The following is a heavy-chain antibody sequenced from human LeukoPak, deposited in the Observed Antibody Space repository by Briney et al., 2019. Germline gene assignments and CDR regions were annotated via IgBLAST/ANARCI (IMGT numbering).Heavy chain of an antibody. V-gene: IGHV3-11*01. CDR1: GFTFSDYY. Sequence: GGSLRLSCAASGFTFSDYYMSWIRQAPGKGLEWVSYISSSGSTIYYADSVKGRFTISRDNAKNSLYLQTNSLRAEDTAVYYCATTPPVYSSSWYEGAFDIWGQGTMVTVSS. J-gene: IGHJ3*02. CDR2: ISSSGSTI. D-gene: IGHD6-13*01. CDR3: ATTPPVYSSSWYEGAFDI.